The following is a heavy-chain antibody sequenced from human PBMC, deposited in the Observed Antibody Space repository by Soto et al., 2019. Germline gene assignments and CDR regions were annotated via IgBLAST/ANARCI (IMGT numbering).Heavy chain of an antibody. J-gene: IGHJ4*02. D-gene: IGHD2-2*01. CDR1: GFTFSSYA. V-gene: IGHV3-30-3*01. CDR3: TRPRNVVVPAATPHY. Sequence: GGSLRLSCAASGFTFSSYAMHWVRQAPGKGLEWVAVISYDGSNKYYADSVKGRFTISRDNSKNTLYLQMNSLRAEDTAVYYCTRPRNVVVPAATPHYWGQGTLVTVS. CDR2: ISYDGSNK.